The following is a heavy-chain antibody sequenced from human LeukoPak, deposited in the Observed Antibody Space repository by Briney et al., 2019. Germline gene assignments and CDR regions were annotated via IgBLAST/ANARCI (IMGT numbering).Heavy chain of an antibody. CDR1: GFTFSSYS. CDR3: AKAFLGYCSGGSCFDFDY. J-gene: IGHJ4*02. CDR2: ISSSSSYI. D-gene: IGHD2-15*01. V-gene: IGHV3-21*04. Sequence: GGSLRLSCAASGFTFSSYSMNWVRQAPGKGLEWVSSISSSSSYIYYADSVKGRFTISRDNAKNSLYLQMNSLRAEDTAVYYCAKAFLGYCSGGSCFDFDYWGQGTLVTVSS.